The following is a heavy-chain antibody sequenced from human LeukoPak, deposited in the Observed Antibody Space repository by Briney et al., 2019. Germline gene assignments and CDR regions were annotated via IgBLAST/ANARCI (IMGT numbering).Heavy chain of an antibody. D-gene: IGHD2-2*02. V-gene: IGHV4-39*07. Sequence: SETLSLTCTVSGGSISSSSYYWGWIRQPPGKGLEWIGSIYYSGSTYYNPSLKSRVTISVDTSTNQFSLKLSSVTAADTAVYYCARKDIVVVPAAIYYNWFDPWGQGTLVTVSS. CDR2: IYYSGST. CDR1: GGSISSSSYY. CDR3: ARKDIVVVPAAIYYNWFDP. J-gene: IGHJ5*02.